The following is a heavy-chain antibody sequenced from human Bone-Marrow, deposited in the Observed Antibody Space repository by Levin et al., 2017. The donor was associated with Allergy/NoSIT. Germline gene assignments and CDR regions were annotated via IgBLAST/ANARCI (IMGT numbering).Heavy chain of an antibody. V-gene: IGHV4-34*01. Sequence: SQTLSLTCAVSGGSFSGYFWTWIRQPPGKGLEWIGEINHRGGASYNPSLKSRVSFSIDTSKNQFSLRLSSVTAADTALSYYERPVSRGGFCSSTSCSNCFDPWGQGTLVTVSS. CDR2: INHRGGA. CDR1: GGSFSGYF. D-gene: IGHD2-2*01. CDR3: ERPVSRGGFCSSTSCSNCFDP. J-gene: IGHJ5*02.